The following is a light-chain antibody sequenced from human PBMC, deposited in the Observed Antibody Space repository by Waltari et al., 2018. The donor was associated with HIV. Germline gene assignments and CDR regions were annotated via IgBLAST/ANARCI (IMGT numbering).Light chain of an antibody. CDR3: QVWDTTTDQWV. CDR1: NTGSNS. V-gene: IGLV3-21*04. J-gene: IGLJ3*02. CDR2: DDN. Sequence: SYVLTQPPSVSVDPGDTARITCGGTNTGSNSVQWYQQKPGQAPVLVIYDDNDRPSGIPERFSGASAGNTATLTSSRVEAGDEADYYCQVWDTTTDQWVFGGGTELAVL.